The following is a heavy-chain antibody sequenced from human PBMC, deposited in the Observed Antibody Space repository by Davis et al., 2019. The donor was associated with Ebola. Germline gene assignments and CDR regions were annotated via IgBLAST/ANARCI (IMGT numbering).Heavy chain of an antibody. V-gene: IGHV1-69*13. D-gene: IGHD6-13*01. CDR3: ARTYSGSRIIMDV. Sequence: SVKVSCKASGNTISTYTIDWVRQAPGQGLEWMGGIIPLFGTTDYAPRFQGRVTFTADESTSTAYMELTSLRSDDTAVYYCARTYSGSRIIMDVWGKGTTVTVSS. J-gene: IGHJ6*04. CDR2: IIPLFGTT. CDR1: GNTISTYT.